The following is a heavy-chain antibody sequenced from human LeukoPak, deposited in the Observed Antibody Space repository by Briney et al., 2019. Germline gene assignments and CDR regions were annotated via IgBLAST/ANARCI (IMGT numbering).Heavy chain of an antibody. CDR2: ITASGTDT. V-gene: IGHV3-23*01. CDR3: AKYTSGWVNDY. D-gene: IGHD6-19*01. CDR1: GFSVSTYP. J-gene: IGHJ4*02. Sequence: GGSLRLSCTASGFSVSTYPMAWVRQAPGKGLQWVSTITASGTDTFYADSAKGRFTISRDNSKNTLSLQMNSLRAEDTALYYCAKYTSGWVNDYWGQGTLVTVSS.